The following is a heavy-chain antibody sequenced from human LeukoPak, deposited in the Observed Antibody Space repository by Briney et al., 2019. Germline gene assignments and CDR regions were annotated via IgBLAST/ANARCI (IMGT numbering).Heavy chain of an antibody. CDR2: IIPIFGIA. D-gene: IGHD3-3*01. CDR3: ASIQRRFLEWFPENN. J-gene: IGHJ4*02. Sequence: SVKVSCKASGGTFSSYAISWVRQAPGQGLEWMGRIIPIFGIANYAQKFQGRVTITADKSTSTAYMELSSLRSEDTAVYYCASIQRRFLEWFPENNWGQRTLVTVSS. CDR1: GGTFSSYA. V-gene: IGHV1-69*04.